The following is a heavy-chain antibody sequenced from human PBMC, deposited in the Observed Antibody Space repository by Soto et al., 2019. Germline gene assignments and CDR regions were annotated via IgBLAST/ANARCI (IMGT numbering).Heavy chain of an antibody. CDR1: GFTFSSYA. D-gene: IGHD3-22*01. CDR2: ISGSGGST. J-gene: IGHJ5*02. CDR3: ARDSDYYDSSGDPNWFDP. V-gene: IGHV3-23*01. Sequence: EVQLLESGGGLVQPGGSLRLSCAASGFTFSSYAMSWVRQAPGKGLEWVSAISGSGGSTYYADSVKGRFTISRDNSKNTLYLQMNSLRAEDTAVYYCARDSDYYDSSGDPNWFDPWGQGTLVTVSS.